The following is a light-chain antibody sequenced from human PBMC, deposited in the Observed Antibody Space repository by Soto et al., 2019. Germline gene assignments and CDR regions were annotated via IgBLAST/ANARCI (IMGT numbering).Light chain of an antibody. CDR2: DAS. Sequence: EIALTQSTATLSLSPGEGATLSCRASQSVSRNLAWYHQKPGQAPRLLIYDASTTATGVPARFSGSGSGTEFTLTISSLQSEDFAVYYCHQYYAWPLTFGGGTKVEIK. J-gene: IGKJ4*01. V-gene: IGKV3-15*01. CDR1: QSVSRN. CDR3: HQYYAWPLT.